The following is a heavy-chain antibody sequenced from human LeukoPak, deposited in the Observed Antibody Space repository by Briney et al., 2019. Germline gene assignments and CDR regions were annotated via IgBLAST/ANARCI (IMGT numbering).Heavy chain of an antibody. Sequence: ASVKVSCKASGYTFTGYYMHWVRQAPGQGLEWMGWISAYNGNTNYAQKLQGRVTMTTDTSTSTAYMELRSLRSDDTAVYYCAREGRNVLRFLEWLSEGDAFDIWGQGTMVTVSS. CDR3: AREGRNVLRFLEWLSEGDAFDI. CDR1: GYTFTGYY. V-gene: IGHV1-18*04. CDR2: ISAYNGNT. J-gene: IGHJ3*02. D-gene: IGHD3-3*01.